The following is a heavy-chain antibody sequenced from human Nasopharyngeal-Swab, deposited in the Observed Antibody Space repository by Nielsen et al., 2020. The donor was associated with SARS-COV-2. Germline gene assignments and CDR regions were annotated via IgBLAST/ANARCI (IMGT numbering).Heavy chain of an antibody. D-gene: IGHD3-9*01. J-gene: IGHJ6*02. Sequence: SETLSLTCSVSGVSISSGSYYWSWIRQPAGKGLEGIGHMYTSGSTNYNPSLKSRVAISIDTSKNQFSLRLSSVTAADTAVYYCAREDRWTLTSFYYALDVWGQGTTVTVSS. CDR2: MYTSGST. V-gene: IGHV4-61*09. CDR3: AREDRWTLTSFYYALDV. CDR1: GVSISSGSYY.